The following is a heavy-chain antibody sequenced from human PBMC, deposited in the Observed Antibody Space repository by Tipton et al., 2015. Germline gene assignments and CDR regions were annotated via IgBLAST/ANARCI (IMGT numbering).Heavy chain of an antibody. V-gene: IGHV3-23*01. CDR2: ISGSGGGT. CDR3: AKGDSDYGDYYYYGLDV. CDR1: GFTFSPYS. D-gene: IGHD4-17*01. J-gene: IGHJ6*02. Sequence: SLRLSCVASGFTFSPYSMNWVRQAPGRGLEWVSGISGSGGGTYYADSMEGRLSISRDNSKNTLFLQMKSLRAEDTAVYYCAKGDSDYGDYYYYGLDVWGQGTTVTVSS.